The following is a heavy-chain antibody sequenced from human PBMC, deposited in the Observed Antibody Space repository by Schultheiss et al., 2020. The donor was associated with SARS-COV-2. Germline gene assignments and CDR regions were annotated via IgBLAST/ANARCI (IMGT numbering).Heavy chain of an antibody. CDR3: AKSLYGHDY. CDR1: GFTFSSYA. V-gene: IGHV3-64*04. J-gene: IGHJ4*02. D-gene: IGHD4-17*01. CDR2: ISGSGGST. Sequence: GGSLRLSCSASGFTFSSYAMHWVRQAPGKGLEYVSAISGSGGSTYYADSVKGRFTISRDNSKNTLYLQMNSLRAEYTAVYYCAKSLYGHDYWGQGTLVTVSS.